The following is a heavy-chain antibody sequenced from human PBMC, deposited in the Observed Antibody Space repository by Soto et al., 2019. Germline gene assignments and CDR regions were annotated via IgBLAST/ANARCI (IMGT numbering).Heavy chain of an antibody. D-gene: IGHD3-22*01. J-gene: IGHJ6*02. CDR2: VYYGGST. Sequence: XETLSLTCTVSGGSXSSSSYYWGWIRQPPGKGLEWIGNVYYGGSTYYNPSLKSRVTISVETSKSQFSLKLSSVTAADTAVYYCAGGDYYHSSGYYFYYYTMDVWGQGTTVTVSS. CDR1: GGSXSSSSYY. V-gene: IGHV4-39*01. CDR3: AGGDYYHSSGYYFYYYTMDV.